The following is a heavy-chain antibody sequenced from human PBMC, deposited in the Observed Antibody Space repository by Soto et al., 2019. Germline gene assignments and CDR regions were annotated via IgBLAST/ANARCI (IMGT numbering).Heavy chain of an antibody. Sequence: QITLKESGPTLVKPTQTLTLTCTFSGFSLSTSGVGVGWIRQPPGKALEWLALIYWDNDKRYSPSLKSRLTITKDTSKNQVVLTMTNMDPVDTATYYCAHSLTVTTSANWFHPWGQGTLVTVSS. V-gene: IGHV2-5*02. D-gene: IGHD4-17*01. J-gene: IGHJ5*02. CDR1: GFSLSTSGVG. CDR3: AHSLTVTTSANWFHP. CDR2: IYWDNDK.